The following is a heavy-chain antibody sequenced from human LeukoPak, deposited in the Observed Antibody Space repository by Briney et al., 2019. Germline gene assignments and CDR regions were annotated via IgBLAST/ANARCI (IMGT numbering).Heavy chain of an antibody. CDR1: GFTFDDYA. J-gene: IGHJ3*02. D-gene: IGHD2-2*01. CDR3: ARALEGYCSSTSCPDAFDI. Sequence: SLRLSCAASGFTFDDYAMHWVRQAPGKGLEWVSGISWNSGSIGYADSVKGRFTISRDNAKNSLYLQMNGLRAEDTALYYCARALEGYCSSTSCPDAFDIWGQGTMVTVSS. CDR2: ISWNSGSI. V-gene: IGHV3-9*01.